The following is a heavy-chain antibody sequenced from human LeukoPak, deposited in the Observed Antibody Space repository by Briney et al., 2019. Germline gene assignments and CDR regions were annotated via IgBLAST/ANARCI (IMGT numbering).Heavy chain of an antibody. CDR3: ARDSNN. CDR2: IYYTGST. V-gene: IGHV4-59*12. J-gene: IGHJ4*02. Sequence: SETLSLTCTVSGGSISSYYWTWIRQPPGKGLECIGYIYYTGSTNYNPSLKSRVTISVDTSKNQFSLTLSSVTAADTAVYYCARDSNNWGQGTLVTVSS. CDR1: GGSISSYY.